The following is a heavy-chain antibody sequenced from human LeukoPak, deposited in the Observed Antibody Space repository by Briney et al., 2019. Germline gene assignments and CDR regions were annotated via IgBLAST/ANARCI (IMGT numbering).Heavy chain of an antibody. Sequence: SETLSLTCAVYGGSFSGYYWSWIRQPPGKGLECIGEINHSGSTNYNPSLKSRVTISVDTSKNQFSLKLSSVTAADTAVYYCARIRRDCSGGSCHLIYDYWGQGTLVTVSS. CDR3: ARIRRDCSGGSCHLIYDY. V-gene: IGHV4-34*01. CDR1: GGSFSGYY. D-gene: IGHD2-15*01. J-gene: IGHJ4*02. CDR2: INHSGST.